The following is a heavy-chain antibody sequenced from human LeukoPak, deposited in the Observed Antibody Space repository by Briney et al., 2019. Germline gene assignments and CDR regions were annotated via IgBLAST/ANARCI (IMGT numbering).Heavy chain of an antibody. CDR3: ARQEYCSGGSCYTWFDP. D-gene: IGHD2-15*01. Sequence: GESLKISCQASGYSFFSHWIGWVRQMPGKGLEWMGIIYGSDSNTRYSPSFQGQVTISVDRSISTAFLQWSSLKASDTAMYYCARQEYCSGGSCYTWFDPWGQRTLVTVSS. CDR2: IYGSDSNT. J-gene: IGHJ5*02. V-gene: IGHV5-51*01. CDR1: GYSFFSHW.